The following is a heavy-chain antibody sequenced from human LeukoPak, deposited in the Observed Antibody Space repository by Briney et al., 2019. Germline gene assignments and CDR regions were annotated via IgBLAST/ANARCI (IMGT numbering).Heavy chain of an antibody. CDR1: GGSINSISFY. J-gene: IGHJ4*02. CDR2: IYYTGTT. V-gene: IGHV4-39*02. Sequence: PSETLSLTCTVSGGSINSISFYWGWIRQPPGKGLEWIGSIYYTGTTSHNPSLKSRVTMSIDTSKNHFSLRLSSVTAADTAVYYCSRMSLLGVQKSLLSDHWGQGTLVTVSS. CDR3: SRMSLLGVQKSLLSDH. D-gene: IGHD5-24*01.